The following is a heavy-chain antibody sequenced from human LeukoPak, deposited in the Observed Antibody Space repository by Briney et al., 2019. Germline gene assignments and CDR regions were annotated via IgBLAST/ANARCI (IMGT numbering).Heavy chain of an antibody. J-gene: IGHJ5*01. CDR3: ASVFEWSPRFDS. CDR2: ISYSGSA. CDR1: GYSIGSGYY. D-gene: IGHD3-3*01. V-gene: IGHV4-38-2*02. Sequence: SETLSLTCTVSGYSIGSGYYWAWIRQSPGKGLEWIGSISYSGSAYYSPSLKSQLTISLDMSKSQFSLKVRSVTAADTAVYYCASVFEWSPRFDSWGQGTLVTVSS.